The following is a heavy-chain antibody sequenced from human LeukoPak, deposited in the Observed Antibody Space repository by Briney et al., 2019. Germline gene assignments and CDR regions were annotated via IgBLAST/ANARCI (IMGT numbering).Heavy chain of an antibody. Sequence: GGSLRLSCAASGFTVSSNYMSWVRQAPGKGLEWVSVIYSGGSTYYADSVKGRFTISRDNSKNTLYLQMNSLRAEDTAVYYCARVEYYGSGSYCFDYWGQGTLVTVSS. CDR1: GFTVSSNY. CDR2: IYSGGST. J-gene: IGHJ4*02. V-gene: IGHV3-66*01. CDR3: ARVEYYGSGSYCFDY. D-gene: IGHD3-10*01.